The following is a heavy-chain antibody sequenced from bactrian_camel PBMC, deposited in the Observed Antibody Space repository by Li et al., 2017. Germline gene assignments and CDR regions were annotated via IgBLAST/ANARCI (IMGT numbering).Heavy chain of an antibody. CDR2: IDAEGTA. CDR3: AAARFARFYSDYAATPERYNF. Sequence: HVQLVESGGGSAQPGGSLTLSCSASATALMYMGWFRQAPGKQREGVATIDAEGTASYAESVKGRFTISQDNARHTTYLHMNNLEPEDTAIYYCAAARFARFYSDYAATPERYNFWGQGTQVTVS. V-gene: IGHV3S53*01. J-gene: IGHJ4*01. D-gene: IGHD4*01. CDR1: ATALMY.